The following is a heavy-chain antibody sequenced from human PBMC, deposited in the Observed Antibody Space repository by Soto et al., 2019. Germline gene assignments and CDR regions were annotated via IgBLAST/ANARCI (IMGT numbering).Heavy chain of an antibody. D-gene: IGHD1-7*01. V-gene: IGHV1-69*01. J-gene: IGHJ5*02. CDR2: IIPIFGTA. CDR1: GGTFSSYA. CDR3: ARDIGHGYADPPAPAGDDASGGTLYNWFDP. Sequence: QVQLVQSGAEVKKPGSSVKVSCKASGGTFSSYAISWVRQAPGQGLEWMGGIIPIFGTANYAQKFQGRVTITADESTSTAYMELSSLRSEDTAVYYCARDIGHGYADPPAPAGDDASGGTLYNWFDPWGQGTLVTVSS.